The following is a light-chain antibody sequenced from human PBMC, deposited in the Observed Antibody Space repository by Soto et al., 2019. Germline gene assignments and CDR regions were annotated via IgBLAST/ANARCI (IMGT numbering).Light chain of an antibody. CDR1: QDISNY. Sequence: DIQMTQSPSSLSASVGDRVTITCQASQDISNYLNLYQQKPGKAPKLLIYDASNLETGVPSRFSGSGSGTDFTFTISSLQPEDIATYYCQQYDNLPALTFGGGTKVDI. CDR2: DAS. CDR3: QQYDNLPALT. J-gene: IGKJ4*01. V-gene: IGKV1-33*01.